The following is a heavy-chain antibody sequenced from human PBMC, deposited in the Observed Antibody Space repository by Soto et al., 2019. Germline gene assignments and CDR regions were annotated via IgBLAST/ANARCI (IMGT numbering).Heavy chain of an antibody. CDR1: GGILDRAW. D-gene: IGHD6-19*01. CDR3: TTGYGSDWYG. CDR2: AKRKAAGGAI. V-gene: IGHV3-15*01. J-gene: IGHJ4*02. Sequence: GRSRRDCCAGSGGILDRAWLNGVRQAPGKGLEWVAQAKRKAAGGAIDYAAPVKGRFIISRDDSKNMAYLQMNSLKIEDTALYYCTTGYGSDWYGWGQGT.